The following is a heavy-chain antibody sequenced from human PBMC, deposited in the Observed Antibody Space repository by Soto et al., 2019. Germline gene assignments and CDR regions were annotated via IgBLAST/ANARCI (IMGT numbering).Heavy chain of an antibody. Sequence: PGGSLRLSCVASGFTFSTYAMSWVRQAPGKGLEWVSAISGSGGSTYYADPVKGRFTISRDNSKNTLYLQMNSLRAEDTAVHYCARGLGYGSSTSCHIWFDYWGKGTLVTVSS. D-gene: IGHD2-2*02. V-gene: IGHV3-23*01. CDR2: ISGSGGST. J-gene: IGHJ4*02. CDR1: GFTFSTYA. CDR3: ARGLGYGSSTSCHIWFDY.